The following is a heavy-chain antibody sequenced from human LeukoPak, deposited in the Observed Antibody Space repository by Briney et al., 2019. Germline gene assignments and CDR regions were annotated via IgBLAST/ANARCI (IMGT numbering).Heavy chain of an antibody. D-gene: IGHD6-13*01. J-gene: IGHJ4*02. CDR1: GGSVSDSTNY. CDR3: GSSHSSSWYDF. V-gene: IGHV4-39*07. Sequence: SETLSLTCTVSGGSVSDSTNYWGWIRQPPGKGLEWIGSFYHTGGTYYSPSFRSRVIISEDTSKNQFSLYFHSVTDADTAVYFCGSSHSSSWYDFWGQGTLVTVSS. CDR2: FYHTGGT.